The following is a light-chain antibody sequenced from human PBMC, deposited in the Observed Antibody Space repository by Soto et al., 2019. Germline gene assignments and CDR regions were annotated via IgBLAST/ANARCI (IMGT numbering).Light chain of an antibody. CDR2: GAS. Sequence: DIVLTQSPATLSLSPGERATLSCRASQSLSNNYLAWYQEKPGQSPRLLFYGASTRAAGIPDRFSGSGSGTDFTLTITRLEPEDSSVYYCQNYGGSLPWTFGPGTKVEV. J-gene: IGKJ1*01. CDR1: QSLSNNY. V-gene: IGKV3-20*01. CDR3: QNYGGSLPWT.